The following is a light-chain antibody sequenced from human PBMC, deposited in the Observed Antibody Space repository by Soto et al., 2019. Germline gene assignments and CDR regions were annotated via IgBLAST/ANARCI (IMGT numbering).Light chain of an antibody. CDR2: EVS. CDR3: SSYTSSSTWV. Sequence: QSALTQPASVSGSPGQSITISCTGTSSDVGGYNYVSWYQQNPGKAPKLMIYEVSNRPSGVSNRFSGSKSGNTASLTISGLQAEHEADYYCSSYTSSSTWVFGGGTKLTVL. CDR1: SSDVGGYNY. V-gene: IGLV2-14*01. J-gene: IGLJ3*02.